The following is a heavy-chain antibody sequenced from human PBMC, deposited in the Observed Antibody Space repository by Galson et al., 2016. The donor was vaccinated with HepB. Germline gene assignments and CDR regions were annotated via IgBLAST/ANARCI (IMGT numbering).Heavy chain of an antibody. V-gene: IGHV4-59*01. CDR3: ARQPVGGYNFDY. D-gene: IGHD6-13*01. CDR2: IYYSGDA. Sequence: SETLSLTCTVSGGSMSNYYWSWIRQPPGKGLEWIAYIYYSGDANYNPSLRSRVTISVDTSKNHFSLKLTSVTAADTAVYYWARQPVGGYNFDYWGQGTLVTVSS. CDR1: GGSMSNYY. J-gene: IGHJ4*02.